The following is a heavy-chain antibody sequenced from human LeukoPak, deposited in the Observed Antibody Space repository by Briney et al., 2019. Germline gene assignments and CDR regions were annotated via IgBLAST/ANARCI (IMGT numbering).Heavy chain of an antibody. V-gene: IGHV1-2*02. CDR1: GYTFTGYY. CDR2: INPNSGGT. Sequence: GASVKVSCKASGYTFTGYYMHWVRQAPGQGLEWMGWINPNSGGTNYAQKFQGRVTMTRDTSISTAYMELSRLRSDDTAVYYCAREGIRFLEWLEKYYMDVWGKGTTVTVSS. D-gene: IGHD3-3*01. CDR3: AREGIRFLEWLEKYYMDV. J-gene: IGHJ6*03.